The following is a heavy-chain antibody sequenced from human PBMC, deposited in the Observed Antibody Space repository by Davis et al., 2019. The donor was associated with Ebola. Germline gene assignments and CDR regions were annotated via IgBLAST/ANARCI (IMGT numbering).Heavy chain of an antibody. CDR1: GGSFSGYY. CDR2: INHSGST. D-gene: IGHD3-10*01. V-gene: IGHV4-34*01. J-gene: IGHJ6*02. Sequence: SETLSLTSAVYGGSFSGYYWSWIRQPPGKGLEWIGEINHSGSTNYNPSLKSRVTISVDTSKNQFSLKLSSVTAADTAVYYCARGEPQRYYYGSGSYYKRFYYYYGMDVWGQGTTVTVSS. CDR3: ARGEPQRYYYGSGSYYKRFYYYYGMDV.